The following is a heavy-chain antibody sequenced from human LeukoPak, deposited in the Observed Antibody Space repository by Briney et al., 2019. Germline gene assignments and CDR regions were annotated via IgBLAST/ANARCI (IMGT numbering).Heavy chain of an antibody. CDR3: AREAMTTVTSTGYYFDY. J-gene: IGHJ4*02. Sequence: SSETLSLTCTVSGGSISSGDYYWRWIRQPPGKGLEWIGYIYYSGSTYYNPSLKSRVTISVDTSKNQFSLKLSSATAADTAVYYCAREAMTTVTSTGYYFDYWGQGTLVTVSS. D-gene: IGHD4-11*01. V-gene: IGHV4-30-4*01. CDR1: GGSISSGDYY. CDR2: IYYSGST.